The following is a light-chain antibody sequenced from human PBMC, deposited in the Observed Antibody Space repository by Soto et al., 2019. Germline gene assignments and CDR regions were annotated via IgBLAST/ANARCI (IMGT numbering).Light chain of an antibody. J-gene: IGLJ1*01. CDR2: EVR. CDR3: TSYTDSGNYV. Sequence: QSALTQPASVSGSLGQSITISCTGTRSDVGGYNYVSWYQQHPDKAPKVIIYEVRNRPSGVSSRFSGSKSGITASLTISGLQAEDEADYYCTSYTDSGNYVFGSGTKVTVL. CDR1: RSDVGGYNY. V-gene: IGLV2-14*01.